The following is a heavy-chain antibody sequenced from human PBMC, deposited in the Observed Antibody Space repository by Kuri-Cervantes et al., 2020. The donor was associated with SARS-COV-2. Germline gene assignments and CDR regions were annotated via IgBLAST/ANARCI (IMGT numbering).Heavy chain of an antibody. J-gene: IGHJ4*02. CDR3: ARGQYSSSWYSNLDY. V-gene: IGHV4-34*01. CDR1: GGSFTYYY. Sequence: SETLSLTCDVSGGSFTYYYWSWIRQPPGKGLELIGETNDSGAANYNPSLKSRVTISVDMSRNQFSLKLSSVTAADTAVYYCARGQYSSSWYSNLDYWGQGTLVTVSS. CDR2: TNDSGAA. D-gene: IGHD6-13*01.